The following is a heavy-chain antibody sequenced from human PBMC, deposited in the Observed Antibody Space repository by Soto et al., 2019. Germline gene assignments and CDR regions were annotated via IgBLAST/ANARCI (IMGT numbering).Heavy chain of an antibody. D-gene: IGHD3-22*01. J-gene: IGHJ4*02. V-gene: IGHV1-69*13. Sequence: SVKASCKASGGTFSSYAISWVRQAPGQGLEWMGGIIPIFGTANYAQKFQGRVTITADESTSTAYMELSSLRSEDTAVYYCARVVNYYDSSGYYYGVLYYFDYWGQGTLVTVSS. CDR1: GGTFSSYA. CDR2: IIPIFGTA. CDR3: ARVVNYYDSSGYYYGVLYYFDY.